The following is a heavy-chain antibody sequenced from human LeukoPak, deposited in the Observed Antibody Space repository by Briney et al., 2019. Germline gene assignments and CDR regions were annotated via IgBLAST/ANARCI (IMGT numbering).Heavy chain of an antibody. J-gene: IGHJ4*02. CDR1: GGSFSGYY. Sequence: SETLSLTCAVYGGSFSGYYWSWIHQPPGKGLEWIGEINHSGSTNYNPSLKNRVTLSIDKSNNHFSLRLSSLSAADTAVYYCARGISGYFGTSGYYYDYWGQGTLVTVSS. D-gene: IGHD3-22*01. CDR2: INHSGST. CDR3: ARGISGYFGTSGYYYDY. V-gene: IGHV4-34*01.